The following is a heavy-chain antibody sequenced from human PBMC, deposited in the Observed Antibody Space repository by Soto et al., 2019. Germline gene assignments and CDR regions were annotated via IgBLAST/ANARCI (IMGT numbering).Heavy chain of an antibody. D-gene: IGHD4-17*01. CDR3: ARGNHDYGDYGENYYYYMDV. V-gene: IGHV3-53*04. J-gene: IGHJ6*03. Sequence: PGGSLRLSCAASGFTVSSNYMSWVRQAPGKGLEWVSVIYSGGSTYYADSVKGRFTISRHNSKNTLYLQMNSLRAEDTAVYYCARGNHDYGDYGENYYYYMDVWGKGTTVTVSS. CDR1: GFTVSSNY. CDR2: IYSGGST.